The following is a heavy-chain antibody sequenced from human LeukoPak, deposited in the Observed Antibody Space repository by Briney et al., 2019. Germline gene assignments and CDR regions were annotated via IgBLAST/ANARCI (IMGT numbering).Heavy chain of an antibody. CDR2: IYYSGST. J-gene: IGHJ4*02. V-gene: IGHV4-30-4*08. D-gene: IGHD2-21*01. CDR3: ARLACCGGDFYYWVGYFDY. Sequence: SWIRQPPGKGLEWIGYIYYSGSTYYNPSLKSRVTISVDTSKNQFSLKLSSVTAADTAVYYCARLACCGGDFYYWVGYFDYWGQGTLVTVSS.